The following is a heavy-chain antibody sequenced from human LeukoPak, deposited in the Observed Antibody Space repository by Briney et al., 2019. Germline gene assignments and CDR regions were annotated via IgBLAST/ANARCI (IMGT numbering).Heavy chain of an antibody. J-gene: IGHJ4*02. D-gene: IGHD4-11*01. Sequence: KPSETLSLPCTVSGGPLNSSSYYWGWVPPPPGKGAGWVGGFYYSGSTYYNPSLESRVTISVDTSKNQFSLKLSSVTAADTAVYYCASTVTTLVYRFLTRGYWGQGTLVTVSS. V-gene: IGHV4-39*01. CDR3: ASTVTTLVYRFLTRGY. CDR2: FYYSGST. CDR1: GGPLNSSSYY.